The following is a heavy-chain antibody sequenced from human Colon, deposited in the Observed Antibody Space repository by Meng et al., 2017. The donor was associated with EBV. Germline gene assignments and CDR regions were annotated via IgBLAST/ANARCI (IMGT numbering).Heavy chain of an antibody. V-gene: IGHV4-31*09. Sequence: QVQLQESGPRLVKPSQXLSLTCAVSGGSISSGGYYWNWIRQPPGKGLEWIGYIYLTGSSYYNPPLMSRVGMSVDKSQNHFSLRLSSVTAADTAVYYCTTLYGDSISWGQGTLVTVSS. CDR1: GGSISSGGYY. J-gene: IGHJ4*02. CDR3: TTLYGDSIS. CDR2: IYLTGSS. D-gene: IGHD4-17*01.